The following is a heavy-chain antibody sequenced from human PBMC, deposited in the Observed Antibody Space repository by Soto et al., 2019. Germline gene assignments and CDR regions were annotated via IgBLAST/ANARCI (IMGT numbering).Heavy chain of an antibody. Sequence: GGSLRLACAASVFTFHSFTMHWVRQTPGKGLEWVALISYDGSNEYYADSVKGRFTISRDNSKSTLYLQMNSLRTDDTALYYCARDPRETTYYLDYWGQGTLVTVSS. D-gene: IGHD1-1*01. CDR2: ISYDGSNE. V-gene: IGHV3-30-3*01. J-gene: IGHJ4*02. CDR1: VFTFHSFT. CDR3: ARDPRETTYYLDY.